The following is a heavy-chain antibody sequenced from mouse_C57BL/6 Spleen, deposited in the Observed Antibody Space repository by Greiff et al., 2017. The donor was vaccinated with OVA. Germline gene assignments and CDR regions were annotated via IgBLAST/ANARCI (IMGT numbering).Heavy chain of an antibody. CDR2: ISGGGGNT. V-gene: IGHV5-9*01. CDR1: GFTFSSYT. J-gene: IGHJ4*01. D-gene: IGHD2-3*01. Sequence: EVMLVESGGGLVKPGGSLKLSCAASGFTFSSYTMSWVRQTPEKRLEWVATISGGGGNTYYPDSVKGRFTISRDNAKNTLYLQMSSLRSEDTALYYCARHDGYPYYYAMDYWGQGTSVTVSS. CDR3: ARHDGYPYYYAMDY.